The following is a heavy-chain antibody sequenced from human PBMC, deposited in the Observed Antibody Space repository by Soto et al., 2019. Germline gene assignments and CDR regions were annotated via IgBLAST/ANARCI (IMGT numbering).Heavy chain of an antibody. V-gene: IGHV3-30*18. D-gene: IGHD6-19*01. J-gene: IGHJ6*02. CDR1: GFTFSSYG. Sequence: QVQLVESGGGVVQPGRSLRLSCAASGFTFSSYGMHWVRQAPGKGLEWVAVISYDGSNKYYADSVKGRFTISRDNSKNTLYLQMNSLRAEDTAVYYCAKETEQWLFGYYYGMDVWGQGTTVTVSS. CDR2: ISYDGSNK. CDR3: AKETEQWLFGYYYGMDV.